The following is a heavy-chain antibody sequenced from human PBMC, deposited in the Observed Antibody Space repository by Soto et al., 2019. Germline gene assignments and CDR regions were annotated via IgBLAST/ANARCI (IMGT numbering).Heavy chain of an antibody. CDR1: GYTFTGYY. V-gene: IGHV1-2*04. D-gene: IGHD6-13*01. J-gene: IGHJ6*03. Sequence: ASVKVSCKASGYTFTGYYMHWVRQAPGQGLEWMGWINPNSGGTNYAQKFQGWVTMTRDTSISTAYMEVSRLRSDDTAVYYCARARRIAAAGTGEYYYYYYYMDVWGKGTTVTVSS. CDR2: INPNSGGT. CDR3: ARARRIAAAGTGEYYYYYYYMDV.